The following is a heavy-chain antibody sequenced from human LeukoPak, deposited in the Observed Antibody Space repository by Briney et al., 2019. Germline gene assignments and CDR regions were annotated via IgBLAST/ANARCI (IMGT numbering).Heavy chain of an antibody. CDR3: ARVRVTMVVYDAFDV. J-gene: IGHJ3*01. V-gene: IGHV4-59*01. Sequence: PTDTLSLTSTVSGDSITDYYWSWIRQPPGKGLEWIKHTYDSESTKYNPSLKSRATISVDTSKNQFSLQLSSVTAADAAIYYCARVRVTMVVYDAFDVCGQGTMVTVSS. CDR2: TYDSEST. CDR1: GDSITDYY. D-gene: IGHD4/OR15-4a*01.